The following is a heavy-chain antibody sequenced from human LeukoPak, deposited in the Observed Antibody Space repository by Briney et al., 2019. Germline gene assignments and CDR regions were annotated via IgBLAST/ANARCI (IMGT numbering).Heavy chain of an antibody. Sequence: ASVKVSCKASGYTFTSYGISWVRQAPGQGLEWMGRISPYSGNTNYAQKVQGRVTMTTDTSTSTAYMELRSLRSDDTAVYYCARDTPFSGNYFYYWGQGPWSPSPQ. CDR1: GYTFTSYG. V-gene: IGHV1-18*01. J-gene: IGHJ4*02. CDR2: ISPYSGNT. CDR3: ARDTPFSGNYFYY. D-gene: IGHD1-26*01.